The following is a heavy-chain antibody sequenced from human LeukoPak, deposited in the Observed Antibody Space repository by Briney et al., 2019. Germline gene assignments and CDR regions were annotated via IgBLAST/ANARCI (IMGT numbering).Heavy chain of an antibody. CDR1: GYTFTGYY. CDR3: ARGSTMVRGVITY. Sequence: ASVKVSCKASGYTFTGYYMHWVRQAPGQGLEWMGWINPNSGGTNYAQKFQGRVTMTRDTSISTAYMELSRLRSDDTAVYYCARGSTMVRGVITYWGQGTLVTVSS. J-gene: IGHJ4*02. D-gene: IGHD3-10*01. CDR2: INPNSGGT. V-gene: IGHV1-2*02.